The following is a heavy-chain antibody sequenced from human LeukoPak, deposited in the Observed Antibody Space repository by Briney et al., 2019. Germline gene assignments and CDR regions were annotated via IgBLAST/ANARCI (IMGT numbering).Heavy chain of an antibody. CDR3: ARDRRGNDEFDY. J-gene: IGHJ4*02. CDR2: IYHSGST. CDR1: VYSISSCCY. Sequence: SETLSLTCAVSVYSISSCCYWGWIRQPPGKGLEWIGRIYHSGSTHYNVSLKSRVTMSVDTSKNQFSLKLSSVTAEDTAVYYCARDRRGNDEFDYWGQGILVTVSS. V-gene: IGHV4-38-2*02. D-gene: IGHD5-12*01.